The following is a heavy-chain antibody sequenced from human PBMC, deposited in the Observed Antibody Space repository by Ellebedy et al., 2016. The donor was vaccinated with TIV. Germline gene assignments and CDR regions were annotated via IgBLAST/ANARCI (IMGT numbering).Heavy chain of an antibody. CDR2: IGAGGVDT. Sequence: GESLKISCAASEFTFSNYAMSWVRQAPGKGLEWVSSIGAGGVDTYYADSVKGRFTISRDKSKNTLSLQMNSLTAEDTAVYYCERKNCGGDCSKLGYFDYWGQGTLVTVS. CDR3: ERKNCGGDCSKLGYFDY. D-gene: IGHD2-21*02. CDR1: EFTFSNYA. J-gene: IGHJ4*02. V-gene: IGHV3-23*01.